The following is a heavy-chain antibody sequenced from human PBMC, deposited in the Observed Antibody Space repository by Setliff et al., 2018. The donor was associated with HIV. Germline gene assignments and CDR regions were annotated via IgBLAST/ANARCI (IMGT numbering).Heavy chain of an antibody. CDR3: ARESSSGWYNYFDY. Sequence: SETLSLTCAVSGGSISSGGYSWSWIRQPPGKGLEWIGYIYHSGSTYYNPSLKSRVTISVDTSKNQFSLKLSSVTAADTAVYYCARESSSGWYNYFDYWGQGTLVTVSS. V-gene: IGHV4-30-2*01. CDR1: GGSISSGGYS. J-gene: IGHJ4*02. D-gene: IGHD6-19*01. CDR2: IYHSGST.